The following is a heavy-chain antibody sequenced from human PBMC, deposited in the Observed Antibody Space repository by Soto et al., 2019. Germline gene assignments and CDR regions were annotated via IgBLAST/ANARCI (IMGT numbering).Heavy chain of an antibody. D-gene: IGHD6-25*01. J-gene: IGHJ6*02. CDR3: ARGPLRPSAMDV. CDR1: GDNFKKNV. CDR2: TLPAVGKT. V-gene: IGHV1-69*01. Sequence: QVQLMQSGAEIKKPRSSVKVSCTASGDNFKKNVFTWVRQAPGQGLEWMGGTLPAVGKTHSIEKFQGRVTITVDDSTRTVYMQVLDLTSECTAIYYCARGPLRPSAMDVWGQGITVTVSS.